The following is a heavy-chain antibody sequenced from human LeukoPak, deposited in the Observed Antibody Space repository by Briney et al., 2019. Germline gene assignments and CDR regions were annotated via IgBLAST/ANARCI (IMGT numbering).Heavy chain of an antibody. CDR1: GGPISPYH. CDR3: ASRTPAWYFDQ. J-gene: IGHJ4*02. CDR2: MHTSGSA. Sequence: SETLSLTCTVSGGPISPYHWTWIRQPAGKGLEWIGRMHTSGSANYNPSLKSRVSISVDRSKNQFFLKLTSVTAADTAVYYCASRTPAWYFDQWGQGSLVTVSS. V-gene: IGHV4-4*07.